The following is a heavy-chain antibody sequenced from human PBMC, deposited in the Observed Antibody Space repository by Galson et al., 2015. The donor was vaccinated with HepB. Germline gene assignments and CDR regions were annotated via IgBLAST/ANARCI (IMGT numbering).Heavy chain of an antibody. CDR1: GGSTTSHY. D-gene: IGHD3-22*01. V-gene: IGHV4-59*08. CDR2: IYYSGVS. Sequence: SLTCSVSGGSTTSHYWSWIRQSPGEGLEWIAYIYYSGVSNQNPSLKSRATISIDISKSQFSLKLSSVTAADTAIYYCARLSSYYYDSSGFYQMGYFDLWGPGALVTVSS. CDR3: ARLSSYYYDSSGFYQMGYFDL. J-gene: IGHJ2*01.